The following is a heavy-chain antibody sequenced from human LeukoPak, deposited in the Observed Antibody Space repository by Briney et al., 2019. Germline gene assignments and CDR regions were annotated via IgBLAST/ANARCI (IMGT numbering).Heavy chain of an antibody. CDR3: AREGEGVTRFDY. CDR2: IYYSGNT. Sequence: SETLSLTCTVSGGSISSGGYYWSWIRQHPGKGLEWIGYIYYSGNTYYNPSLKSRVTISVDTSKNQFSLKLSSVTAADTAVYYCAREGEGVTRFDYWSQGTLVTVSS. CDR1: GGSISSGGYY. V-gene: IGHV4-31*03. D-gene: IGHD4-17*01. J-gene: IGHJ4*02.